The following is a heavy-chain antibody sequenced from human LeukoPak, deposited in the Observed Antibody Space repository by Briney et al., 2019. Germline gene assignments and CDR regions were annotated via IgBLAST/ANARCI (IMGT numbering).Heavy chain of an antibody. D-gene: IGHD6-19*01. V-gene: IGHV3-64*01. CDR3: ARDDRAAGDYYMDV. J-gene: IGHJ6*03. CDR2: ISSNGGST. Sequence: GGSLRLSCAASGFTFSTYAMHWVRQAPGKGLEYVSTISSNGGSTYYANSVKGRFTISRDNSKNTLYLQLASLRAEDMAVYYCARDDRAAGDYYMDVWGKGTTVTVSS. CDR1: GFTFSTYA.